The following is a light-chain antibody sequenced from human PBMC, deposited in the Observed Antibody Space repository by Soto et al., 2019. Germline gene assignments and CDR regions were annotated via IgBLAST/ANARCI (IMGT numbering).Light chain of an antibody. V-gene: IGLV2-14*01. Sequence: QSALTQPASVSGSPGQSITISCTGTSSDVGGYNYVSWYQQQSGKAPKLMIHEVSNRPSGVSNRFSGSKSGNTASLTISGLQAQDEADYYCSSYTSSRDYVFGIGTKRTVL. J-gene: IGLJ1*01. CDR2: EVS. CDR3: SSYTSSRDYV. CDR1: SSDVGGYNY.